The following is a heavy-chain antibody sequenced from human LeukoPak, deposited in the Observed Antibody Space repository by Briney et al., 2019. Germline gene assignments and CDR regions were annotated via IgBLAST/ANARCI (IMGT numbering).Heavy chain of an antibody. CDR3: ARVRWPWDYYYDMDV. J-gene: IGHJ6*02. CDR2: IIPIFGTA. V-gene: IGHV1-69*01. D-gene: IGHD4-23*01. Sequence: GSSVKVSCKASGGTFSSYAISWVRQAPGQGLEWMGGIIPIFGTANYAQKFQGRVTITADESTSTAYMELSSLRSEDTAVYYCARVRWPWDYYYDMDVWGQGTTVTVSS. CDR1: GGTFSSYA.